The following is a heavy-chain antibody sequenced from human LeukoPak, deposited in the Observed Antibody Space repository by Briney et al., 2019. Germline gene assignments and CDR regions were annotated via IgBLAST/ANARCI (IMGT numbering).Heavy chain of an antibody. J-gene: IGHJ4*02. D-gene: IGHD5-24*01. V-gene: IGHV3-23*01. CDR3: AKGYDGYIMYYFDY. CDR1: GFTFSSYA. CDR2: ISGSGGST. Sequence: GGSLRLSCAASGFTFSSYAMSWVRQAPGKGLEWVSAISGSGGSTYYADSVKGRFTISRDNSKSTLYLQMNSLRAEDTAVYYCAKGYDGYIMYYFDYWGQGTLVTVSS.